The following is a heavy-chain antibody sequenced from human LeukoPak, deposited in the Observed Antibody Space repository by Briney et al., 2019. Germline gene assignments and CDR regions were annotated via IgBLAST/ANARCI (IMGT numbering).Heavy chain of an antibody. CDR3: ARDPTADDY. J-gene: IGHJ4*02. V-gene: IGHV3-21*01. CDR2: ITSVSSYK. CDR1: GFTFSNYA. D-gene: IGHD2-2*01. Sequence: GGSLRLSCKASGFTFSNYAMNWVRQAPGKGLEWVSSITSVSSYKYYADSVKGRFTISRDKAKNSLFLQMNSLRAEDTAIYYCARDPTADDYWGQGTLVTVSS.